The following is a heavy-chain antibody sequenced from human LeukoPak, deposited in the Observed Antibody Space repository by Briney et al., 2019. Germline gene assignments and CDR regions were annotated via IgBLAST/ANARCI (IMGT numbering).Heavy chain of an antibody. J-gene: IGHJ4*02. Sequence: GGSLRLSCAASGFNVCSNYMSWVRQTPGKGLEWVSVIYRGGATYYADSVKGRFTLSRDNSKNTLYLQMNSLRVEDTAVYYCAREGMHDSSGYYPIGGSYYFDHWGQGTLVTVSS. D-gene: IGHD3-22*01. V-gene: IGHV3-53*01. CDR2: IYRGGAT. CDR3: AREGMHDSSGYYPIGGSYYFDH. CDR1: GFNVCSNY.